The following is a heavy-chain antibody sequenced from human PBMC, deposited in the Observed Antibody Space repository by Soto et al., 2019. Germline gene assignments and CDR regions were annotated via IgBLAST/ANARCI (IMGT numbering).Heavy chain of an antibody. J-gene: IGHJ3*02. V-gene: IGHV3-23*01. Sequence: VGSLRLSCAASGFIFSSYAMTWVRQAPGKGLEWVSGISGSGGTTYYVDSVKGRFTISRDNSKNTLYLQTNSLRAEDSAIYYCAKRFAYSSGLDGFDIWGQGTMVTVSS. CDR2: ISGSGGTT. CDR3: AKRFAYSSGLDGFDI. D-gene: IGHD6-19*01. CDR1: GFIFSSYA.